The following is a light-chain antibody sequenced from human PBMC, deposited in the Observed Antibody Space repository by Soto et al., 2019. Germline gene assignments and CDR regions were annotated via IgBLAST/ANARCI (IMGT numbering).Light chain of an antibody. J-gene: IGKJ1*01. CDR3: QQYDDWPPWT. CDR1: ESVSSN. V-gene: IGKV3-15*01. Sequence: EVVLTQSPDILSLSPGERVTLSCRASESVSSNLAWYQQKPGQAPRLLMYGASTRATDVPARFSGSGSGTEFTLTISSLQSEDFAVYYCQQYDDWPPWTFGQGTKVDIK. CDR2: GAS.